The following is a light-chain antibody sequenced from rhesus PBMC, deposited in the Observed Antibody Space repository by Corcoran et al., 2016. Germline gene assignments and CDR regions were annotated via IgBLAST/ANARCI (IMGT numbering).Light chain of an antibody. CDR3: QHGYGTPCT. CDR1: ENVNNY. V-gene: IGKV1-74*01. CDR2: KAS. J-gene: IGKJ3*01. Sequence: DIQMTQSPSSLSASVGDRVTITCRASENVNNYLTWYQQKPGKAPKLLIYKASTLQSGVPSRFRGSGSGTYYPITISSLQPEDVATYYCQHGYGTPCTFGPGTKLDIK.